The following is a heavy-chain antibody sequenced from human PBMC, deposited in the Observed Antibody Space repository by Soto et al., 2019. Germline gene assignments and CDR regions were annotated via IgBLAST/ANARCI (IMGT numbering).Heavy chain of an antibody. CDR1: GFTFSDYA. D-gene: IGHD6-19*01. CDR3: ATGGRQWLVTSGVNY. J-gene: IGHJ4*02. CDR2: VSHDGRNT. Sequence: VQLVESGGGVVQPGRSLRLSCAASGFTFSDYAMHWVRQAPGKGLEWVAVVSHDGRNTHYADSVKGRFTISRDSSKNTVALEMTGRRAEDAAVSCGATGGRQWLVTSGVNYWGEGALVTVSS. V-gene: IGHV3-30*03.